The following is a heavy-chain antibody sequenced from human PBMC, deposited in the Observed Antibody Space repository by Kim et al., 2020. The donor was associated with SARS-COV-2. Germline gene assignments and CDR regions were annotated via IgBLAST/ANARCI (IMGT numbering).Heavy chain of an antibody. D-gene: IGHD3-10*01. CDR2: INAVNGNT. Sequence: ASVKVSFKASGYTFTSYAMHWVRQAPGQRLEWMGWINAVNGNTKYLQKFQGRVTITRDTSASTAYMELSSLRSEDTAVYYCAREFLITMVRGVTLGYWGQGTLVTVSS. J-gene: IGHJ4*02. CDR3: AREFLITMVRGVTLGY. CDR1: GYTFTSYA. V-gene: IGHV1-3*01.